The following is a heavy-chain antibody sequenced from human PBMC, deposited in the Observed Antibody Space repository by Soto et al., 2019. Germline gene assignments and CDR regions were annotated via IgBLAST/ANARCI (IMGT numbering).Heavy chain of an antibody. CDR2: ISGSGGST. Sequence: GGSLRLSCAASGFTFSSYAMSWVRQAPGKGLEWVSAISGSGGSTYYADSVKGRFTISRDNSKNTLYLQMNSLRAEDTAVYYCAKAPRGSGSYGWFDPWGQGTLVTVSS. D-gene: IGHD3-10*01. CDR1: GFTFSSYA. J-gene: IGHJ5*02. V-gene: IGHV3-23*01. CDR3: AKAPRGSGSYGWFDP.